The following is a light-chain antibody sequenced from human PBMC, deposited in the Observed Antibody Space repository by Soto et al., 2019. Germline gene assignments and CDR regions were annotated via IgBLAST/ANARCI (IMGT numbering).Light chain of an antibody. CDR3: QQLNSYHLT. CDR2: EAS. Sequence: DIQMTQSPSTLSASVGDRVTITCRASQGVSTWLAWYQQRPSQAPKLLVYEASRLQSGVPSRFSGSGSGTEFTLTISSLQPEDFATYYCQQLNSYHLTFGGGTKVDIK. V-gene: IGKV1-5*03. J-gene: IGKJ4*01. CDR1: QGVSTW.